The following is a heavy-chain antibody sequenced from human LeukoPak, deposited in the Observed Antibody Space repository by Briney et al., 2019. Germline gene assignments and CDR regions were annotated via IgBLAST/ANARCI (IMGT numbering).Heavy chain of an antibody. CDR3: ARGGPYCGGDCFDY. CDR1: GFTFSSYA. J-gene: IGHJ4*01. Sequence: SGGSLRLSCAASGFTFSSYAMHWVRQAPGKGLEYVSAISSNGGSTYYANSVKGRFTISRDNSKNTLYLQMGSLRAEDMAVYYCARGGPYCGGDCFDYWGQEPWSPSPQ. D-gene: IGHD2-21*01. V-gene: IGHV3-64*01. CDR2: ISSNGGST.